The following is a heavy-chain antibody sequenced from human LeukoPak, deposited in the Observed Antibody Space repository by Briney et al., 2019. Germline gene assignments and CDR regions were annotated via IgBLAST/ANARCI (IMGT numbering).Heavy chain of an antibody. D-gene: IGHD2/OR15-2a*01. CDR3: ARGSTSAFDI. V-gene: IGHV6-1*01. CDR2: AYSGSN. J-gene: IGHJ3*02. CDR1: GDSVSRKAVA. Sequence: SQTLSLTCAISGDSVSRKAVAWNWIRQSPSRGLEWLGRAYSGSNDYAVSVKGRITINADTSKNQFSLQLNSVTPEDTAVYYCARGSTSAFDIWGLGTTVTVSS.